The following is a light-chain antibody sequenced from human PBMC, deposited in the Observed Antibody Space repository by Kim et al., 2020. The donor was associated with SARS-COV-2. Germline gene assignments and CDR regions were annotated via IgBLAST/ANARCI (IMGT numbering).Light chain of an antibody. CDR1: QTISQY. J-gene: IGKJ1*01. CDR2: AAS. CDR3: QQTDSVPLT. V-gene: IGKV1-39*01. Sequence: DIQMTQSPSSLSASVGDKVTITCRSSQTISQYVNWYLQKPGRGPKLLIYAASNVEGGVPSRFSGSGSGTEFTLTISGLQPEDVATYYCQQTDSVPLTFGQGTKLEIK.